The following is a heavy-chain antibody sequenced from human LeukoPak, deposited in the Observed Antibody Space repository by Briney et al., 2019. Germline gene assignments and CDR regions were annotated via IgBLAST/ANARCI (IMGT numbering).Heavy chain of an antibody. J-gene: IGHJ4*02. Sequence: GSLRLSCAASGFTFSDYYMSWIRQPPGKGLEWIGSIYYSGSTYYNPSLKSRVTISVDTSKNQFSLKLSSVTAADTAVYYCARHAAPGGGDGLDYWGQGTLVTVSS. CDR3: ARHAAPGGGDGLDY. CDR1: GFTFSDYY. CDR2: IYYSGST. D-gene: IGHD2-21*02. V-gene: IGHV4-39*01.